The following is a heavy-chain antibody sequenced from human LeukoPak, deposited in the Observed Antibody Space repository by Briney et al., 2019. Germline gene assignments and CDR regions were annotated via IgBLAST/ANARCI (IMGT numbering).Heavy chain of an antibody. Sequence: ASVNVSCKASGYTLSSYYMDWVRQAPGQGLEWMGMIDPSDGSTTYAQKFQGRVTVTRDTSTSTVFMELSSLRSEDTAVYYCARDRSGLYYFDYWGQGTPGTVSS. D-gene: IGHD3-22*01. V-gene: IGHV1-46*01. CDR2: IDPSDGST. CDR1: GYTLSSYY. J-gene: IGHJ4*02. CDR3: ARDRSGLYYFDY.